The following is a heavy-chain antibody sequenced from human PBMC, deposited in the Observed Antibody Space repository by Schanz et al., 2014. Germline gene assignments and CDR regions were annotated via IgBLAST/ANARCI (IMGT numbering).Heavy chain of an antibody. V-gene: IGHV3-23*03. D-gene: IGHD3-10*02. CDR2: FVHPGGST. J-gene: IGHJ4*02. CDR3: AKNQYDDVDLSSFYFDF. CDR1: GFTFSSYA. Sequence: VQLVESGGGVVQPGRSLRLSCAASGFTFSSYAMGWVRQARGKGLEWVSFVHPGGSTYYPDSVKGRFTISRDSSKNTLYLQMNSLRPEDTAIYYCAKNQYDDVDLSSFYFDFWGQGTLVTVSS.